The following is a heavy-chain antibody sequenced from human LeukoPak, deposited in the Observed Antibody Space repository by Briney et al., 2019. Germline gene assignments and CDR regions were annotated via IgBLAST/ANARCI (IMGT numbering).Heavy chain of an antibody. V-gene: IGHV1-3*01. CDR3: ARVGSSSYGFGY. CDR2: IDAGNGNT. J-gene: IGHJ4*02. Sequence: ASVKVSCKASGYTFTTYAMHWVRQAPGQRLEWMGWIDAGNGNTKYSQKFQGRVTITRDTSVSTAYMELSSLRSEDTAVYYCARVGSSSYGFGYWGQGTLVTVSS. D-gene: IGHD5-18*01. CDR1: GYTFTTYA.